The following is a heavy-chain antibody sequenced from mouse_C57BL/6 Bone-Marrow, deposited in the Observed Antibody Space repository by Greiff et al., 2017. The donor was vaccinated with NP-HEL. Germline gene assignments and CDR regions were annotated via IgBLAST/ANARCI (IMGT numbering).Heavy chain of an antibody. D-gene: IGHD1-1*01. CDR1: GYTFTSYW. J-gene: IGHJ2*01. CDR2: IYPGSGST. Sequence: QVQLQQPGAELVKPGASVKMSCKASGYTFTSYWITWVKQRPGQGLEWIGDIYPGSGSTNYNEKFKSKATLTVDTSSSTAYMQLSSLTSEDSAVYYCARGRIYYYGLYYFDYWGQGTTLTVSS. V-gene: IGHV1-55*01. CDR3: ARGRIYYYGLYYFDY.